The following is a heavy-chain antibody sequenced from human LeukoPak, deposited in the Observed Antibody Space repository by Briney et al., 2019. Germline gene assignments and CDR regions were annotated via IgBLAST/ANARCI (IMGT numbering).Heavy chain of an antibody. Sequence: GASVKVSCKASGYSFTGYYMHWVRQAPGQGLEWMGWINPNSGGTNYAQKLQGRVTMTTDTSTSTAYMELRSLRSDDTAVYYCARDPEPAAYYYYYYGMDVWGQGTTVTVSS. CDR2: INPNSGGT. CDR3: ARDPEPAAYYYYYYGMDV. D-gene: IGHD2-2*01. J-gene: IGHJ6*02. CDR1: GYSFTGYY. V-gene: IGHV1-2*02.